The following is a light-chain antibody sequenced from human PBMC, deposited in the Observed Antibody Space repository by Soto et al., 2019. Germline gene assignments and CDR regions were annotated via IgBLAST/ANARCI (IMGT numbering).Light chain of an antibody. V-gene: IGLV1-44*01. CDR3: AAWDDSLNAVV. CDR2: TNN. Sequence: QSVLTQPPSVSGTPGHTVSISCSGSTSNLGGNTVNWYQQLPGTAPKLLSYTNNQRPSGVPDLFSGTKSGTSASLAISDLRYEDEADFYWAAWDDSLNAVVFGGGTKLTVL. J-gene: IGLJ2*01. CDR1: TSNLGGNT.